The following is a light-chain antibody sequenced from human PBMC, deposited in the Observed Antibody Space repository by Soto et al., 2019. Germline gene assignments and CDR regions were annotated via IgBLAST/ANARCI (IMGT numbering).Light chain of an antibody. V-gene: IGKV3-20*01. CDR1: QSVSSNF. J-gene: IGKJ1*01. CDR3: HQYGSSPRT. CDR2: GAS. Sequence: EIVLTQSPGTLSLSPGERVTLSCRASQSVSSNFLAWYQQKPGQAPRLLIYGASNRAAGIPDRFSGSGSGTDFTLTISRLAPEDFAVYYCHQYGSSPRTFGQGTKVDIK.